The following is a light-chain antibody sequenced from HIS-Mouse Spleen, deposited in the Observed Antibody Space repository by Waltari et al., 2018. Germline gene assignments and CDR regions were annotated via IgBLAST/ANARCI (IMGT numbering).Light chain of an antibody. CDR1: QSISSY. Sequence: DIQMTQSPSSLSASVGDRVTITCRASQSISSYLNWYQQKPGKAPKLLIYAASSLQSGVPSRLSGRGSGKDFTLTISSLQPEDFATYYCQQSYSTPYTFGQGTKLEIK. CDR3: QQSYSTPYT. V-gene: IGKV1-39*01. J-gene: IGKJ2*01. CDR2: AAS.